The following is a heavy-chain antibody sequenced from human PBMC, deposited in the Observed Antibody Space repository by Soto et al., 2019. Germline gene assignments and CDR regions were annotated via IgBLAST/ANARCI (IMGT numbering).Heavy chain of an antibody. CDR2: IRNKSNNYAT. CDR1: GFTFSCSA. D-gene: IGHD4-17*01. Sequence: PGGSLRLSCAASGFTFSCSAMHWVRQASGKGLEWVGRIRNKSNNYATAYAASVKGRFTISRDDSKNTAYLQMNSLKTEDTAVYYCTRHRDAVTTKSYYYYGMDVWGQGTTVTVSS. J-gene: IGHJ6*02. V-gene: IGHV3-73*01. CDR3: TRHRDAVTTKSYYYYGMDV.